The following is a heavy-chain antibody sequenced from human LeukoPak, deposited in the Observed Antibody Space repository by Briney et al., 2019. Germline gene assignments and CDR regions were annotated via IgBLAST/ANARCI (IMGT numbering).Heavy chain of an antibody. J-gene: IGHJ5*02. D-gene: IGHD2-15*01. CDR1: GFTFTSSA. V-gene: IGHV1-58*01. Sequence: SVKVSCKASGFTFTSSAVQWVRQARGQRLEWIGWIVVGSGNTNYAQKFQERVTITRDMSTSTAYMELSSLRSEDTAVYYCARDWNIVVVVAATTGNWFDPWGQGTLVTVSS. CDR2: IVVGSGNT. CDR3: ARDWNIVVVVAATTGNWFDP.